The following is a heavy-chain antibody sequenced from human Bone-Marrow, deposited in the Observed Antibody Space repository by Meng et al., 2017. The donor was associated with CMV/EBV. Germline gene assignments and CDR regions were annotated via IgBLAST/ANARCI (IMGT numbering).Heavy chain of an antibody. J-gene: IGHJ3*02. Sequence: GESLKISCAASGFTFSSYGMHWVRQAPGKGLEWVAFIRYDGSNKYYADSVKGRFTISRDNSKNTLYLQMNSLRAEDTAVHYCAKDVYLTWGFDIWGQGTMVTVSS. D-gene: IGHD3-16*01. CDR3: AKDVYLTWGFDI. CDR1: GFTFSSYG. V-gene: IGHV3-30*02. CDR2: IRYDGSNK.